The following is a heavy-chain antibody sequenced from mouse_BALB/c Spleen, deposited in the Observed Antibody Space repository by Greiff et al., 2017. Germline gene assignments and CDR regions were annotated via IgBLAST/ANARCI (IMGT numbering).Heavy chain of an antibody. J-gene: IGHJ2*01. D-gene: IGHD2-10*02. CDR1: GFTFSSFG. V-gene: IGHV5-17*02. CDR3: ARSGYGNYEGVDY. CDR2: ISSGSSTI. Sequence: EVKLMESGGGLVQPGGSRKLSCAASGFTFSSFGMHWVRQAPEKGLEWVAYISSGSSTIYYADTVKGRFTISRDNPKNTLFLQMTSLRSEDTAMYYCARSGYGNYEGVDYWGQGTTLTVSS.